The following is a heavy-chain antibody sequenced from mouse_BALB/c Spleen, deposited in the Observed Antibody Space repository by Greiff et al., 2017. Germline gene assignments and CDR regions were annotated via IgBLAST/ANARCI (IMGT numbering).Heavy chain of an antibody. D-gene: IGHD2-2*01. CDR2: IWSGGST. V-gene: IGHV2-2*02. J-gene: IGHJ4*01. Sequence: VKLVESGPGLVQPSQSLSITCTVSGFSLTSYGVHWVRQSPGKGLEWLGVIWSGGSTDYNAAFISRLSISKDNSKSQVFFKMNSLQANDTAIYYCASYGYHYAMDYWGQGTSVTVSS. CDR3: ASYGYHYAMDY. CDR1: GFSLTSYG.